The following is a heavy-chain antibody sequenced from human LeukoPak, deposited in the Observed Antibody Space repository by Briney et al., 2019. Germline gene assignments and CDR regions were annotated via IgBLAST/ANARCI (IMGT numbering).Heavy chain of an antibody. CDR2: IYYSGST. J-gene: IGHJ5*02. V-gene: IGHV4-31*03. D-gene: IGHD3-3*01. Sequence: SETLSLTCTVSGGSISSGGYYWSWIRQHPGKGLEWIGYIYYSGSTYYNPSLKSRVTISVDTSKNQFSLKLSSVTAADTAVYYCARGGRFLEWLFYPTPKYNWFDPWGQGTLVTVSS. CDR1: GGSISSGGYY. CDR3: ARGGRFLEWLFYPTPKYNWFDP.